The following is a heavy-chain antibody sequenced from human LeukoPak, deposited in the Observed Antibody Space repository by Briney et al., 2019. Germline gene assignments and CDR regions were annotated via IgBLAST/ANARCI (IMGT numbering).Heavy chain of an antibody. D-gene: IGHD6-13*01. Sequence: SETLSLTCNVSGGSISNYFWSWIRQPPGRGLEWIGYISYLGSTNYNPSLKGRVTFSVDTSKNQISLRVISVTAADTAVYYCAILGIADWYFDLWGRGTLVTVSS. CDR1: GGSISNYF. V-gene: IGHV4-59*12. CDR2: ISYLGST. CDR3: AILGIADWYFDL. J-gene: IGHJ2*01.